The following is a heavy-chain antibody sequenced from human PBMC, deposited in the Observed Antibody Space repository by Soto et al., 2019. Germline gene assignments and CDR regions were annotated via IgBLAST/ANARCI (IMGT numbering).Heavy chain of an antibody. D-gene: IGHD5-18*01. J-gene: IGHJ4*02. V-gene: IGHV4-34*01. Sequence: QVQLQQWGAGLLKPSETLSLTCAVYGGSFSGYYWSWIRQPPGKGLEWIGEINHSGSTNYNPSLKSRVTISVDTSKTQFSLKLSSVTAADTAVYYCAAGGGYSYGYLVDYWGQGTLVTVSS. CDR1: GGSFSGYY. CDR3: AAGGGYSYGYLVDY. CDR2: INHSGST.